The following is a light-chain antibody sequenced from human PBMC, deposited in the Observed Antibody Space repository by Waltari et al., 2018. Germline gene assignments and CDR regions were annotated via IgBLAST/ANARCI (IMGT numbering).Light chain of an antibody. J-gene: IGLJ2*01. CDR2: EGT. CDR3: CSYAGRITFVV. V-gene: IGLV2-23*01. CDR1: SSDLGGYNF. Sequence: QSALTQPASVSGSPGQSITISCTGTSSDLGGYNFVSWYQQHPGKAPKVLIYEGTKRPSGIFNRFSGSKSGNAASLTISGLQAEDEADYYCCSYAGRITFVVFGGGTKLTVL.